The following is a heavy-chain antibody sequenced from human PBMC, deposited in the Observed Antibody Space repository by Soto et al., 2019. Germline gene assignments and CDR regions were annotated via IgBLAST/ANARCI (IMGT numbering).Heavy chain of an antibody. CDR3: ARHRHPRGTVGATSPLDP. CDR1: GFSVSSNY. J-gene: IGHJ5*02. Sequence: GGSLRLSCAISGFSVSSNYLSWVRQAPGKGLEWVSVHYSGGSTYYADSVQGRFTISGDKSNNTLYLQMRRVRAEDTAVYFCARHRHPRGTVGATSPLDPWGQGTQVTVSS. V-gene: IGHV3-53*01. CDR2: HYSGGST. D-gene: IGHD1-26*01.